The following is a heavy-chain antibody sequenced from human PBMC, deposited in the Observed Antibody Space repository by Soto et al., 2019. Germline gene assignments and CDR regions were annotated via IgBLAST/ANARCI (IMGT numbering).Heavy chain of an antibody. V-gene: IGHV4-59*08. CDR3: ARNRARYYYSYMDV. CDR2: IYYSGST. CDR1: GGSISSYY. Sequence: PSEALSLTCTVSGGSISSYYWSWIRQPPGKGLEWIGYIYYSGSTNYNPSLKSRVTISVDTSKNQFSLKLSSVTAADTAVYYCARNRARYYYSYMDVWGKGTKVTVSS. J-gene: IGHJ6*03.